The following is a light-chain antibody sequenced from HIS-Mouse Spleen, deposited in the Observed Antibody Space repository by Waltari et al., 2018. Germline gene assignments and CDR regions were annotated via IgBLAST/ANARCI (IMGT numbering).Light chain of an antibody. V-gene: IGKV4-1*01. CDR3: KQYYSTPFT. J-gene: IGKJ3*01. CDR1: QSVLYSSNNKNY. Sequence: DIVMTQSPDSLAVSLGERATINCKSSQSVLYSSNNKNYLAWYQQKPGQPPKLLIYWAPTRESGVPARFGGGGSGTDSTLTISSLQAEDVAVYYCKQYYSTPFTFGPGTKVDIK. CDR2: WAP.